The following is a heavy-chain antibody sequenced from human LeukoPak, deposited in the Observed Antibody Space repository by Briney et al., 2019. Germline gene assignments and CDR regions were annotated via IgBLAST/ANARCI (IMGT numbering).Heavy chain of an antibody. CDR2: INHSGST. CDR1: GGSISSGDYY. V-gene: IGHV4-30-4*08. D-gene: IGHD6-19*01. CDR3: ATPGIAVAGKDAFDI. J-gene: IGHJ3*02. Sequence: SQTLSLTCTVSGGSISSGDYYWSWIRQPPGKGLEWIGEINHSGSTNYNPSLKSRVTISVDRSKNQFSLKLSSVTAADTAVYYCATPGIAVAGKDAFDIWGQGTMVTVSS.